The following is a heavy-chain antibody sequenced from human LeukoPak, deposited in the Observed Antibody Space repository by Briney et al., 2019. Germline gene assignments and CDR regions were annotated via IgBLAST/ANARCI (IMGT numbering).Heavy chain of an antibody. J-gene: IGHJ3*02. V-gene: IGHV4-30-2*01. D-gene: IGHD1-26*01. CDR1: GGSISSGGYS. Sequence: SETLSLTCAVSGGSISSGGYSWSWIRQPPGKGLEWIGYIYHSGSTYYNPSLKSRVTISVDRSKNQFSPKLSSVTAADTAVYYCARGQGANDAFDIWGQGTMVTVSS. CDR3: ARGQGANDAFDI. CDR2: IYHSGST.